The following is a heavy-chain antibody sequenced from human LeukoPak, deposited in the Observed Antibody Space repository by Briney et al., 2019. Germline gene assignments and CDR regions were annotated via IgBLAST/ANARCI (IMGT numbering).Heavy chain of an antibody. CDR3: ARDLITMVRGVIIGYFDY. CDR1: GFTFSSYA. V-gene: IGHV3-23*01. CDR2: ISGSGGST. D-gene: IGHD3-10*01. Sequence: GGSLRLSCAASGFTFSSYAMSWVRQAPGKGLEWVSAISGSGGSTYYADSVKGRFTISRDNSKNTLYLQMNSLRAEDTAVYYCARDLITMVRGVIIGYFDYWGQGTLVTVSS. J-gene: IGHJ4*02.